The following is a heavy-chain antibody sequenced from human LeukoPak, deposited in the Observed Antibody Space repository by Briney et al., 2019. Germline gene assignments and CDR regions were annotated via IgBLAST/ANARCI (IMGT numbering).Heavy chain of an antibody. CDR1: GFTFSNYA. D-gene: IGHD3-9*01. V-gene: IGHV3-23*01. J-gene: IGHJ4*02. CDR2: ITGGGSGI. Sequence: GASLRLSCAASGFTFSNYAMSWVRQAPGKGLEWVSAITGGGSGIYYADSMKSRFTISRDNSKNTLYLQINCLRAEDTAVYYCAKWGDYDVLTGYYVSDYWGQGTLVTVSS. CDR3: AKWGDYDVLTGYYVSDY.